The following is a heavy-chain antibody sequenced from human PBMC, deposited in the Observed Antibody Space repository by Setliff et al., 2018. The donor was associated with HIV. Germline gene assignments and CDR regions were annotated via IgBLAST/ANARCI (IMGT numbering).Heavy chain of an antibody. Sequence: PSETLSLTCTVSGGSISSYYWSWIRQPPGKALEWIGYIYTSGKTHYSPSLKSRITISADTSKNQLSLNLSSVTAADTAVYYCARAAYSGTYLWEPATDLWGRGTLVTVSS. CDR3: ARAAYSGTYLWEPATDL. V-gene: IGHV4-4*08. J-gene: IGHJ2*01. D-gene: IGHD1-26*01. CDR2: IYTSGKT. CDR1: GGSISSYY.